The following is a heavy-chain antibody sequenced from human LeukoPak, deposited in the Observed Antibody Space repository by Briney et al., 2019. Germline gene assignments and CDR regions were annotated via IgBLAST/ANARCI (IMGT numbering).Heavy chain of an antibody. Sequence: GGSLRLSCAASGFTVSSNYMSWVRQAPGKGLEWVSVIYSGGSTYYADSVKGRFTISRDNSKNTLYLQMNSLRAEDTAVYYCAREEAEGDWYFDLWGRGTLVTVSS. CDR1: GFTVSSNY. CDR3: AREEAEGDWYFDL. CDR2: IYSGGST. V-gene: IGHV3-53*01. J-gene: IGHJ2*01.